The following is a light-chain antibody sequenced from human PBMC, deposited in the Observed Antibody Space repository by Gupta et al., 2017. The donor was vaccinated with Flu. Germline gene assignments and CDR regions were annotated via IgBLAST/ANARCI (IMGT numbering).Light chain of an antibody. V-gene: IGLV1-40*01. CDR1: SSNIGAGYD. CDR3: QSYDTSLSSWV. Sequence: QSVLTLPPSVSRAPGQTVTTSCTASSSNIGAGYDVHWYQQLPARAPKLLIFGNNNLPSGVPDRLFGSKSCTSASLVITGRQVEDEADDYCQSYDTSLSSWVFGTGTGLTVL. J-gene: IGLJ3*02. CDR2: GNN.